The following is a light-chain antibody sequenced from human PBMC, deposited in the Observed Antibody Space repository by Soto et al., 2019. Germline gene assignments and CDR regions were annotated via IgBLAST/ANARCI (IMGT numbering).Light chain of an antibody. V-gene: IGKV1-5*01. CDR3: QQYKDYPVT. CDR1: QSISSW. Sequence: DIQMTQSPSTLSASVGDRVTIACRASQSISSWLAWYQQKPGKAPKLLIYDASSLESGVPSRFSGSESGTEFTLTISSLQPDDFATYYCQQYKDYPVTFGQGTKV. J-gene: IGKJ1*01. CDR2: DAS.